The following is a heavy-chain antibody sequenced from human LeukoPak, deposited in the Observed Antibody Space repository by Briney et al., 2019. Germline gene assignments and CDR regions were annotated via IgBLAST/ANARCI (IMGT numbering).Heavy chain of an antibody. D-gene: IGHD6-13*01. Sequence: SLRHSCVASGFTFDDYGINWVRQAPGKGLEWVSGIRWKSGSIAYADSVKGRFTISRDNAKNSLYLQMNSLRVEDMALYYCAARRGAAAGTDYFDDWGQGTLVTVSS. V-gene: IGHV3-9*03. J-gene: IGHJ4*02. CDR2: IRWKSGSI. CDR1: GFTFDDYG. CDR3: AARRGAAAGTDYFDD.